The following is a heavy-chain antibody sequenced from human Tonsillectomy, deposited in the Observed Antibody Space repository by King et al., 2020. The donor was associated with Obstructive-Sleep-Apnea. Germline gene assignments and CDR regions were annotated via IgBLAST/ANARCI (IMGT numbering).Heavy chain of an antibody. V-gene: IGHV4-59*01. D-gene: IGHD5-24*01. CDR2: IYDSGSI. CDR3: ARTPSRDGYNSYWYFDL. J-gene: IGHJ2*01. Sequence: QLQESGPGLVKPSETLSLTCTVSGGSISSYYWSWIRQPPGKGLEWIGYIYDSGSIIYNPSLKSRVSISVDTSKNQFFLKFNSVTAADTAMFYCARTPSRDGYNSYWYFDLWGRGTLVTVSS. CDR1: GGSISSYY.